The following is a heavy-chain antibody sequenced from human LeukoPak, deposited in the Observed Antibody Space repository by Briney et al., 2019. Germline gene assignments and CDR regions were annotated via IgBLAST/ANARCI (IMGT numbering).Heavy chain of an antibody. CDR1: GGSFSGYH. J-gene: IGHJ6*04. V-gene: IGHV4-34*01. D-gene: IGHD2-8*01. CDR3: AGLGRKLYFPV. Sequence: PSETLSLTCAVSGGSFSGYHWGWVRQPPGKGLEWIGEINHSGDTNYNSSLKSRITLSVDTSKYQVSLNLNSVTAADTAVYYCAGLGRKLYFPVWGKGTTVTVSS. CDR2: INHSGDT.